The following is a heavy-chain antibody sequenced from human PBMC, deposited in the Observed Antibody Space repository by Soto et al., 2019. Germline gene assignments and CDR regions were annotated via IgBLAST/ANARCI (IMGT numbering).Heavy chain of an antibody. CDR3: ARHGASILNGMDV. CDR2: ISGYNGNI. CDR1: GYTFNRYG. J-gene: IGHJ6*02. V-gene: IGHV1-18*01. Sequence: QVQLVQSGDEVKKPGASVKVSCKASGYTFNRYGLSWVRQAPGQGLEWMGWISGYNGNIKNAQKFQDRVSMTTDTYTSTAYMELRSLRSDDTAVYYCARHGASILNGMDVWGQGTTVTVSS. D-gene: IGHD4-17*01.